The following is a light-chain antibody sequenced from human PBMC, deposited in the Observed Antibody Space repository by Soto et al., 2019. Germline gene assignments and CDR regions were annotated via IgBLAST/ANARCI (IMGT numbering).Light chain of an antibody. CDR2: AAS. V-gene: IGKV1-8*01. J-gene: IGKJ1*01. CDR3: QQHYSYPRST. Sequence: LRMTQSPSCLSASTGHRVTITCRASQGISSYFAWYQQKPGKAPKLLIYAASTLQSGVPSRFSGSGSGTDFTLTISCLQSEDFATYYCQQHYSYPRSTFGQGTKVDIK. CDR1: QGISSY.